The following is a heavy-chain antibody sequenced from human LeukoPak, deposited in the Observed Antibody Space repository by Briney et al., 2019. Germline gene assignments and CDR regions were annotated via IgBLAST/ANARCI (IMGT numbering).Heavy chain of an antibody. CDR3: ARYGDY. D-gene: IGHD3-10*01. Sequence: GGSLRLSCAASGFTFSSYEMNWVRQAPGKGLEWVSCISSSGSTTYYADSVKGRFTISRDNAKNSLNLQMNSLRAEDTSVYYCARYGDYWGQGTLVTVSS. CDR2: ISSSGSTT. J-gene: IGHJ4*02. V-gene: IGHV3-48*03. CDR1: GFTFSSYE.